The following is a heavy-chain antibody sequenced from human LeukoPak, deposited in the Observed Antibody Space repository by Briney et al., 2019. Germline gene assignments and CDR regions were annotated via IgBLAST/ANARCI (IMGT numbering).Heavy chain of an antibody. CDR2: ITSGSTHT. J-gene: IGHJ4*02. D-gene: IGHD2-15*01. V-gene: IGHV3-11*06. CDR1: GFTFSDYY. CDR3: ARDFYSGGSCHNFDY. Sequence: GGSLRLSCAASGFTFSDYYMTWIRQAPGKGLEWVSYITSGSTHTNYARSVTGRFTISRDNAKNSLYLQMNSLRAEDTAVYYCARDFYSGGSCHNFDYWGQGTLVTVSS.